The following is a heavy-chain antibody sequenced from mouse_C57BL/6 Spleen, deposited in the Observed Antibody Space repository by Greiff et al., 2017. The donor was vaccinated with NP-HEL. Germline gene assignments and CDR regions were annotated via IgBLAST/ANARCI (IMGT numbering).Heavy chain of an antibody. Sequence: QVQLQQSGAELVKPGASVKISCKASGYAFSSYWMNWVKQRPGKGLEWIGQIYPGDGDTNYNGKFKGKATLTADKSSSTAYMQLSSLTSEDSAVYVCAGRVITTALGGYAMDYWGQGTSVTVSS. CDR3: AGRVITTALGGYAMDY. D-gene: IGHD1-2*01. J-gene: IGHJ4*01. CDR2: IYPGDGDT. CDR1: GYAFSSYW. V-gene: IGHV1-80*01.